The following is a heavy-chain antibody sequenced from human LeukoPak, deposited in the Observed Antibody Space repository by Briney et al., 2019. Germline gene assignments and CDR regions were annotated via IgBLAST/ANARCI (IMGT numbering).Heavy chain of an antibody. CDR2: ISYVETSK. J-gene: IGHJ6*02. CDR3: AREIGDYDFWSGTRGNGMDV. CDR1: GFTFSSYA. Sequence: SGGSLRPSCAASGFTFSSYAMHWVRQAPGKGLEWVAVISYVETSKYYADSVKGRFTISRDNSKNMVYLQMNSLRAEDTAVYYCAREIGDYDFWSGTRGNGMDVWGQGTTVTVSS. D-gene: IGHD3-3*01. V-gene: IGHV3-30-3*01.